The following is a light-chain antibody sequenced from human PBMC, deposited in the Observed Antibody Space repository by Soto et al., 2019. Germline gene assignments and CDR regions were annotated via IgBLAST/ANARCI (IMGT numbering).Light chain of an antibody. CDR2: DAS. CDR1: QSVSSY. J-gene: IGKJ1*01. CDR3: QQRSSWHT. V-gene: IGKV3-11*01. Sequence: EIVLTQSPGTLSLSPGERATLSCRASQSVSSYLAWYQQKPGQAPRLLIYDASNRATGIPARFSGSGSGTDFTLTISSLEPEDSAIYYCQQRSSWHTFGQGTKVDI.